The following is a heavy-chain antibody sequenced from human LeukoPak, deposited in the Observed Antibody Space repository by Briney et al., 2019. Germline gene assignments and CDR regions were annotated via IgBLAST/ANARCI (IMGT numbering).Heavy chain of an antibody. CDR3: AREIPDGYNREWFDP. J-gene: IGHJ5*02. CDR2: ISYDGSNK. D-gene: IGHD5-24*01. Sequence: PGRSLRLSCAASGFTFSSYAMHWVRQAPGKGLEWVAVISYDGSNKYYADSVKGRFTISRDNSKNTLYLQMNSLRAEDTAVYYCAREIPDGYNREWFDPWGQGTLVTVSS. V-gene: IGHV3-30*04. CDR1: GFTFSSYA.